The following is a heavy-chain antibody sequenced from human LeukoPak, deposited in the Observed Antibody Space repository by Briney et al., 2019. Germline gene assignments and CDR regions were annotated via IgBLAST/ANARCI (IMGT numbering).Heavy chain of an antibody. Sequence: PGGSLRLSCAASGFTFRSYAMSWVRQAPGKGLEWVSAISGSGGSTYYADSVKGRFTISRDTSKNSLYLQMNSLRAEDTAVYYCARDLPQGSGGTPHAFDIWGQGTMVTVSS. CDR1: GFTFRSYA. D-gene: IGHD2-15*01. J-gene: IGHJ3*02. V-gene: IGHV3-23*01. CDR2: ISGSGGST. CDR3: ARDLPQGSGGTPHAFDI.